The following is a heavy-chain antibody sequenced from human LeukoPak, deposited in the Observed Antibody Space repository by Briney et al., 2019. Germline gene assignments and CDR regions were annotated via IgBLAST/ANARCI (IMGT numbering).Heavy chain of an antibody. Sequence: SETLSLTCAVYGGSFSGYYWSWIRQPPGKGLEWIGEINHSGSTNYNPSPKSRVTISVDTSKNQFSLKLSSVTAADTAVYYCARGPNEYSSSGGNFDYWGQGTLVTVSS. D-gene: IGHD6-6*01. CDR3: ARGPNEYSSSGGNFDY. CDR2: INHSGST. CDR1: GGSFSGYY. J-gene: IGHJ4*02. V-gene: IGHV4-34*01.